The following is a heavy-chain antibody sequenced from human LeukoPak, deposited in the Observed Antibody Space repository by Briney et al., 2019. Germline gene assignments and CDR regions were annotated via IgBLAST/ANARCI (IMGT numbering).Heavy chain of an antibody. D-gene: IGHD3-3*01. CDR3: AKSFDFSNGHSPILTPFDS. J-gene: IGHJ4*02. V-gene: IGHV3-30*18. Sequence: GRSLRLSCAASGFNFKTYAMHWVRQAPGKGLEWLAVITYDGNNKYYADSVKGQVTLSRDNPKKTLYLQMNSLRGDDIGVYYCAKSFDFSNGHSPILTPFDSWGQGTLVSVSS. CDR1: GFNFKTYA. CDR2: ITYDGNNK.